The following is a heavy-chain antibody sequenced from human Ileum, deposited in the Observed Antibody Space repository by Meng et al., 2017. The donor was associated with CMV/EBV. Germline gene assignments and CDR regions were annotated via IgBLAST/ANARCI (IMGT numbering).Heavy chain of an antibody. V-gene: IGHV3-23*01. D-gene: IGHD6-6*01. Sequence: GESLKISCEVSGFTFSDYDMSWARQAPGKGLEWVSTITGSGVRTHYADSVKGRFTISRDNSKNTLYLQMNSLRAEDTAVYYCDASDYWGQGTQVTSPQ. CDR2: ITGSGVRT. CDR1: GFTFSDYD. J-gene: IGHJ4*02. CDR3: DASDY.